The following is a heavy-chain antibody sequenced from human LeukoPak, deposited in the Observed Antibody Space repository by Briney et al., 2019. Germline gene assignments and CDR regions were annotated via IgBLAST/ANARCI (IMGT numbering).Heavy chain of an antibody. CDR1: GYTFTSYD. D-gene: IGHD3-22*01. CDR3: ARGGVKRYYDSSGYYSFDY. V-gene: IGHV1-8*03. J-gene: IGHJ4*02. Sequence: ASVKVSCKASGYTFTSYDINWVRQATGQGLEWMGWMNPNSGNTGYAQKFQGRVTITRNTSISTAYMELSSLRSEDTAAYYCARGGVKRYYDSSGYYSFDYWGQGTLVTVSS. CDR2: MNPNSGNT.